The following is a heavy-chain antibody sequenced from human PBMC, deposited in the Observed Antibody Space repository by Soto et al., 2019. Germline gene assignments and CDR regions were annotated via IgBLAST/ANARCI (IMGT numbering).Heavy chain of an antibody. CDR1: GGTFSSYA. CDR3: ARTQRGSGYYYYFDY. D-gene: IGHD3-22*01. V-gene: IGHV1-69*06. J-gene: IGHJ4*02. Sequence: ASVKVSCKASGGTFSSYAISWVRQAPGQGLEWMGGIIPIFGTANYAQKFQGRVTITADKSTSTAYMELSSLRSEDTAVYYCARTQRGSGYYYYFDYWGQGTLGTVSS. CDR2: IIPIFGTA.